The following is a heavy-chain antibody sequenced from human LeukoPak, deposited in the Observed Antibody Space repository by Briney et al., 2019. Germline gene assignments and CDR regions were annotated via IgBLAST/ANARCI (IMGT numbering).Heavy chain of an antibody. Sequence: GGSLRLSCAASGFTFSSYAMHWVRQAPGKGLEWVAVISYDGSNKYYADSVKGRFTISRDNSKNTLYLQMNSLRAEDTAVYYCARDRVGYYDSSGNDAFDIWGQGTMVTVSS. D-gene: IGHD3-22*01. J-gene: IGHJ3*02. CDR1: GFTFSSYA. CDR3: ARDRVGYYDSSGNDAFDI. V-gene: IGHV3-30*01. CDR2: ISYDGSNK.